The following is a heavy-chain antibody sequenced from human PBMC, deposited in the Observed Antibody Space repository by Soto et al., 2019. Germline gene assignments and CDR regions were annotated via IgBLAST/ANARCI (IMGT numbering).Heavy chain of an antibody. CDR2: IWYDGSNK. V-gene: IGHV3-33*01. J-gene: IGHJ4*02. CDR1: GFTFSSYG. CDR3: ARDRQGYSSSTSCHAIDS. Sequence: QVQLVESGGGVVQPGRSLRLSCAASGFTFSSYGMHWVRQAPGKGLEWVAVIWYDGSNKYYADSVKGRFTISRDNSKNTLYLQMNSLRAEDTAVYYCARDRQGYSSSTSCHAIDSWGQGTLVTVSS. D-gene: IGHD2-2*01.